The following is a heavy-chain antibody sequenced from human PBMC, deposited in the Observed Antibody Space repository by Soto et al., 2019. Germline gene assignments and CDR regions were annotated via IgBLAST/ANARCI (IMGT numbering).Heavy chain of an antibody. V-gene: IGHV3-23*01. D-gene: IGHD2-15*01. CDR2: VTADGGT. CDR3: APHVSCSGGSCQYDAFAI. J-gene: IGHJ3*02. Sequence: EVQVLESGGGLVQPGGSLRLSCEGSGFTVSSHATTWIRQAPGKGPEWVSTVTADGGTYYADSVKGRFAMSRDTSENTLYLQMNSLGAEDTAAYYCAPHVSCSGGSCQYDAFAIRGQGTMVTVS. CDR1: GFTVSSHA.